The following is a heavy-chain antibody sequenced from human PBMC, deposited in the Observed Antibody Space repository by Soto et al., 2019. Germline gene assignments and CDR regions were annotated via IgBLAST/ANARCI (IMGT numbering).Heavy chain of an antibody. CDR3: ARYCAYDSIYYCSSDRLDY. CDR2: VDQDGSAK. D-gene: IGHD3-22*01. J-gene: IGHJ4*02. Sequence: GGSLRLSCAASGFAFNRYYMSWVRQAPGKGLEWVATVDQDGSAKYYVDSVKGRFTISRDNAKNSLYVQMNSLRGEGTAVYYCARYCAYDSIYYCSSDRLDYWGQGTLVTVSS. V-gene: IGHV3-7*01. CDR1: GFAFNRYY.